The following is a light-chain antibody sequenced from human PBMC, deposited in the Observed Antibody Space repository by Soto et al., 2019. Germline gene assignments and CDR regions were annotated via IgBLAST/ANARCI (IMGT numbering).Light chain of an antibody. CDR2: VGTGGNVG. V-gene: IGLV9-49*03. CDR1: SGYSNYK. J-gene: IGLJ2*01. Sequence: QSVLTQPPSASASLGASVTLTCTLSSGYSNYKVDWYQQRPGKGPRFVMRVGTGGNVGSKGDGIPDRFSVLGSGLNRYLTIKNIQEEDESDYHCGADHGIGNNFVMVFGGGTKVTVL. CDR3: GADHGIGNNFVMV.